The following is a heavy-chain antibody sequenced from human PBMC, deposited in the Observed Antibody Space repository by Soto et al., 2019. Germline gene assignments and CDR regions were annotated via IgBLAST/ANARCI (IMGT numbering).Heavy chain of an antibody. CDR2: ISSSSSYI. CDR1: GFTFSSYS. D-gene: IGHD3-3*01. J-gene: IGHJ5*02. Sequence: EVQLVESGGGLVKPGGSLRLSCAASGFTFSSYSMNWVRQAPGKGLEWVSSISSSSSYIYYADSVKGRFTISRDNAKNSLYRQMNSLRAEDTAVYYCARDVQLRFLEWLFSPRFDPWGQGTLVTVSS. V-gene: IGHV3-21*01. CDR3: ARDVQLRFLEWLFSPRFDP.